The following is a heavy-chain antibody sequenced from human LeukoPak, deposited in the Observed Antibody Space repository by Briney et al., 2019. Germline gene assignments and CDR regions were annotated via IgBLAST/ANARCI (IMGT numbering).Heavy chain of an antibody. CDR2: MNPNSGNT. V-gene: IGHV1-8*03. CDR1: GYTFTSYD. CDR3: AREFIAAAGNLDAFDI. D-gene: IGHD6-13*01. J-gene: IGHJ3*02. Sequence: ASVKVSCKASGYTFTSYDINWVRQATGQGLEWMGWMNPNSGNTGYAQKFQGRVTITRNTSISTAYMELSSLRSEDTAVYYCAREFIAAAGNLDAFDIWGQGTMVTVSS.